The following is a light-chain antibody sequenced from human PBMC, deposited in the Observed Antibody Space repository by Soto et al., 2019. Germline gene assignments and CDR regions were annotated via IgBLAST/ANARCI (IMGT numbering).Light chain of an antibody. CDR2: KAS. Sequence: DIEITQSPSTLSGSVGDRGTITCGASQTISSWLAWYQQKPGKAPKLLIYKASTLKSGVPSRFSGSGSGTEFTLTISSLQPDDFATYYCQHYNSYSEAFGQGTTVDIK. J-gene: IGKJ1*01. CDR1: QTISSW. V-gene: IGKV1-5*03. CDR3: QHYNSYSEA.